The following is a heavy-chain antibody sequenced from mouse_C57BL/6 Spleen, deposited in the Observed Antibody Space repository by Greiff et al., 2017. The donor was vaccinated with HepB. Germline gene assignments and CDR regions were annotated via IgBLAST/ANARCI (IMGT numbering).Heavy chain of an antibody. Sequence: VQLQQSGTVLARPGASVKMSCKTSGYTFTSYWMHWVKQRPGQGLEWIGAIYPGNSDTSYNQKFKGKAKLTAVTSASTAYMELSSLTNEDSAVYYCTRSPNYYGSRVFDYWGQGTTLTVSS. CDR3: TRSPNYYGSRVFDY. V-gene: IGHV1-5*01. CDR2: IYPGNSDT. D-gene: IGHD1-1*01. J-gene: IGHJ2*01. CDR1: GYTFTSYW.